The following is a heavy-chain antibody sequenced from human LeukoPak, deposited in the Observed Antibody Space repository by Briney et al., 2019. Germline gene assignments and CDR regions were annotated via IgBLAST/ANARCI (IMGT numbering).Heavy chain of an antibody. CDR3: AKAEGFYYYYYMDV. J-gene: IGHJ6*03. CDR2: IGESGGST. V-gene: IGHV3-23*01. CDR1: GFIFTDYA. Sequence: GGSLRLSCAGSGFIFTDYAMSWVRQAPGKGLEWVSVIGESGGSTYYADSVKGRFTISRDNSKNTLYLQMNSLRAEDTAVYYCAKAEGFYYYYYMDVWGKGTTVTISS.